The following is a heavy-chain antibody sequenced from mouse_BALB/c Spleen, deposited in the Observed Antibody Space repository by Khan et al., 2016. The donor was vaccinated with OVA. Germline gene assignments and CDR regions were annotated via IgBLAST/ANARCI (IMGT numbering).Heavy chain of an antibody. CDR3: ARALYYCYGEALAF. D-gene: IGHD2-2*01. J-gene: IGHJ4*01. Sequence: VQLKQSGPGLVKPSQSLSLTCTVTGYSITSEYAWNWIRQFPGNKLEWMGYISSTGSTSYNPSLKSRISITRDTSKNQLFLQLKSVTTEDTATYYSARALYYCYGEALAFWGRGTSVTVSS. CDR2: ISSTGST. CDR1: GYSITSEYA. V-gene: IGHV3-2*02.